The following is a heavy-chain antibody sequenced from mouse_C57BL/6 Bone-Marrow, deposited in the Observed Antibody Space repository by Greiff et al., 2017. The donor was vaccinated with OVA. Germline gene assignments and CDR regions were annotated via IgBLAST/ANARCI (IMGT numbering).Heavy chain of an antibody. CDR2: INPSSGYT. J-gene: IGHJ2*01. Sequence: VQLQQSGAELARPGASVKMSCKASGYTFTSYTMHWVKQRPGQGLEWIGYINPSSGYTKYNQKFKDKATLTADKSSSTAYMQLSSLTSEDSAVYYCAREVFITTVVAEDYWGQGTTLTVSS. CDR1: GYTFTSYT. D-gene: IGHD1-1*01. CDR3: AREVFITTVVAEDY. V-gene: IGHV1-4*01.